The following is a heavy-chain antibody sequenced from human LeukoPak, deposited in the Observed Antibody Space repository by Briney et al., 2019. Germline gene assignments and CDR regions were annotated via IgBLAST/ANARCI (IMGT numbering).Heavy chain of an antibody. CDR3: ARHIYNWNYEVWFDP. CDR2: INAGNGNT. J-gene: IGHJ5*02. D-gene: IGHD1-7*01. V-gene: IGHV1-3*01. Sequence: WASVKVSCKASGYTFTSYAMHWVRQAPGQRLEWMGWINAGNGNTKYSQKFQGRVTITRDTSASTAYMELSSLRSEDTAVYYCARHIYNWNYEVWFDPWGQGTLVTVSS. CDR1: GYTFTSYA.